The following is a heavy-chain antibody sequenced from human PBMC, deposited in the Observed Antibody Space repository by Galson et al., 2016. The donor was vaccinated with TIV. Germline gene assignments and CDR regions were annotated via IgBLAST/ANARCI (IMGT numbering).Heavy chain of an antibody. CDR1: GYTFTSHT. J-gene: IGHJ3*02. V-gene: IGHV1-3*01. CDR2: INVGNGNT. Sequence: SVKVSCKASGYTFTSHTMHWVRQAPGQRLEWMGWINVGNGNTKYVQKFKGRVTITSDTSARIAYMELSNLRSEDTAMYYCARDRLGAKRAFDIWGQGTLVTVSS. D-gene: IGHD3-16*01. CDR3: ARDRLGAKRAFDI.